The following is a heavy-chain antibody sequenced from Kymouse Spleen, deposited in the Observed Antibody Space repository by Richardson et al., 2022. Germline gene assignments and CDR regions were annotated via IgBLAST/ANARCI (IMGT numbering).Heavy chain of an antibody. CDR2: INHSGST. V-gene: IGHV4-34*01. J-gene: IGHJ6*02. Sequence: QVQLQQWGAGLLKPSETLSLTCAVYGGSFSGYYWSWIRQPPGKGLEWIGEINHSGSTNYNPSLKSRVTISVDTSKNQFSLKLSSVTAADTAVYYCARENKQQLVRGMDVWGQGTTVTVSS. CDR3: ARENKQQLVRGMDV. CDR1: GGSFSGYY. D-gene: IGHD6-13*01.